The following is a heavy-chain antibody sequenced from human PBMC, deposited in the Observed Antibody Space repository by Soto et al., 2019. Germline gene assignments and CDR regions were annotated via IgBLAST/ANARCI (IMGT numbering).Heavy chain of an antibody. CDR2: ISGGGGST. CDR3: AKDRAGGVAARIDY. J-gene: IGHJ4*02. Sequence: GGSLRLSCAASGFTFSSYAMSWVRQAPGKGLEWVSAISGGGGSTYYTDSVKGRFTISRDDSKNTLYLQMNSLRAEDTAVYYCAKDRAGGVAARIDYWGQGTLVTVSS. CDR1: GFTFSSYA. D-gene: IGHD6-6*01. V-gene: IGHV3-23*01.